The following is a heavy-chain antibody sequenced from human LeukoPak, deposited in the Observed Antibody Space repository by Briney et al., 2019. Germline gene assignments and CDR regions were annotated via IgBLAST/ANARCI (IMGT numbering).Heavy chain of an antibody. D-gene: IGHD3-10*01. CDR1: GFTFSSYG. J-gene: IGHJ3*01. V-gene: IGHV3-23*01. Sequence: GGTLRLSCAASGFTFSSYGMSWVRQAPGKGLEWVSAISGGGGRTYYADSVKGRFTISRDNSKNTLYLQMNSLRDEDTAVYYCAKDLRYYYGSGSYYGGVHAFDLWGQGTMVTVSS. CDR2: ISGGGGRT. CDR3: AKDLRYYYGSGSYYGGVHAFDL.